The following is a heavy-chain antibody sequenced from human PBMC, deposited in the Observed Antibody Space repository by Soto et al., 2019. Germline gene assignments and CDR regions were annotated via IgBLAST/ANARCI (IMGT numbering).Heavy chain of an antibody. J-gene: IGHJ4*02. Sequence: QVQLVESGGGVVQPGRSLRLSCAASGFTFSSYAMHWVRQAPGKGLEWVAVISYDGSNKYYADSVKGRFTISRDNSKNTLYLQMSSRRAEDTAVYYCARDRWSPDTVVGVAATLINWGQGTLVTVSS. CDR2: ISYDGSNK. V-gene: IGHV3-30-3*01. CDR3: ARDRWSPDTVVGVAATLIN. D-gene: IGHD2-15*01. CDR1: GFTFSSYA.